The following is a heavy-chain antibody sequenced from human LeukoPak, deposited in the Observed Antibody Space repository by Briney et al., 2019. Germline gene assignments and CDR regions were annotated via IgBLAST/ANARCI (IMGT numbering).Heavy chain of an antibody. V-gene: IGHV3-7*01. CDR3: ARDVHGTLDY. Sequence: GGSLRLSCEALGFTLSNYWMAWVRRGPGKGLEWVANIRQDGGDKGHADSVKGRFTISRDNAKNSLYLQMNSLGVEDSGLYYCARDVHGTLDYWGQGTLVTVSS. J-gene: IGHJ4*02. CDR1: GFTLSNYW. D-gene: IGHD1-26*01. CDR2: IRQDGGDK.